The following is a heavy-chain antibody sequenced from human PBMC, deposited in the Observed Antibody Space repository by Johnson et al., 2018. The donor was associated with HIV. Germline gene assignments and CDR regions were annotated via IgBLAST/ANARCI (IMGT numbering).Heavy chain of an antibody. CDR3: TRPRSSSGSVPYAFDI. J-gene: IGHJ3*02. D-gene: IGHD3-22*01. Sequence: VQLVESGGDLVQPGGSLRLSCAASGFNFSNYWMSWVRQAPGKGLEWVANIKQDGSEKYDADAVKGRFTISRYNSKNTLYLQMNSLRAEDTAVYYCTRPRSSSGSVPYAFDIWGQGTMVTVSS. V-gene: IGHV3-7*04. CDR1: GFNFSNYW. CDR2: IKQDGSEK.